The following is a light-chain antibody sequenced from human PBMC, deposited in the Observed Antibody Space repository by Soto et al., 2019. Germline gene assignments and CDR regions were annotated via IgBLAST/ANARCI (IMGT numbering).Light chain of an antibody. CDR1: QSVSNNY. CDR3: QQYDTSPST. CDR2: GAS. V-gene: IGKV3-20*01. J-gene: IGKJ2*01. Sequence: ENMLTQSPGTLSLSPGDRASLSCGASQSVSNNYLAWHQQRPGQAPRLLIFGASSRASGIRDSFSGSGSGTDFTLTISRLEPEDFAVYYCQQYDTSPSTFGQGTKVDIK.